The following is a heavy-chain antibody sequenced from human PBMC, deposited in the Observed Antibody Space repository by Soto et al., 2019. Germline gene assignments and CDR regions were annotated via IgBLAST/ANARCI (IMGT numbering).Heavy chain of an antibody. CDR3: ARAPLLSSRHVNSLYYSGMDV. D-gene: IGHD3-16*02. V-gene: IGHV3-21*01. CDR1: GFAFNSHS. CDR2: ISISSGYI. J-gene: IGHJ6*02. Sequence: EVQLVESGGGLVKPGGSLRLSCAASGFAFNSHSMTWVRQAPGKGLEWVSSISISSGYIYYADSVRGRFTISRDNSKNSLSLEMNSLRVDDTAVYFCARAPLLSSRHVNSLYYSGMDVWGPGTTVTVAS.